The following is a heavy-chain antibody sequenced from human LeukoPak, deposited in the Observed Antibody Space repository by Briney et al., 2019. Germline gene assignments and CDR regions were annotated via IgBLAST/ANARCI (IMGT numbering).Heavy chain of an antibody. J-gene: IGHJ3*02. Sequence: GGSLRLSCAASGFTFSSYAMHWVRQAPGKGLEWVAVISYDGSNKYYADSVEGRFTISRDNSKNTLYLQMNSLRAEDTAVYYCARDPSPIAAAVPYAFDIWGQGTMVTVSS. CDR3: ARDPSPIAAAVPYAFDI. CDR2: ISYDGSNK. CDR1: GFTFSSYA. V-gene: IGHV3-30-3*01. D-gene: IGHD6-13*01.